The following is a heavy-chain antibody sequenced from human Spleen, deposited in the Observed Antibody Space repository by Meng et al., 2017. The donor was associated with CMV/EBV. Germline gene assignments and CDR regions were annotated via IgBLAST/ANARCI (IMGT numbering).Heavy chain of an antibody. Sequence: GGSLRLSCAASGFSFSYYHMNWIRQAPGKGLEYLAYISSGGATIYYADSVRGRFTISRDNAKNSLYLQITNLRAEDTAVYYCARDRHSSSYYFDYWGQGTLVTVSS. CDR1: GFSFSYYH. J-gene: IGHJ4*02. D-gene: IGHD6-6*01. CDR3: ARDRHSSSYYFDY. V-gene: IGHV3-11*04. CDR2: ISSGGATI.